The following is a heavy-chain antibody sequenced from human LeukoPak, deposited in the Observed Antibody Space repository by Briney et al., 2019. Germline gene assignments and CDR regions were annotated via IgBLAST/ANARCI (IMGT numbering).Heavy chain of an antibody. D-gene: IGHD2-8*02. J-gene: IGHJ6*03. CDR1: GYTFTGYY. CDR2: INPNSGGT. Sequence: ASVKVSCKASGYTFTGYYMHWVRQAPGQGLEWMGWINPNSGGTNYAQKFQGRVTMTRDTSISTAYMELGRLRSDDTAVYYRAVRVADYYYMDVWGKGTTVTVSS. V-gene: IGHV1-2*02. CDR3: AVRVADYYYMDV.